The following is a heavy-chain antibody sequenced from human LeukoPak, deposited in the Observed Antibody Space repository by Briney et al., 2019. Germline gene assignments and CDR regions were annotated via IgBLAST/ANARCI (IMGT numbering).Heavy chain of an antibody. J-gene: IGHJ4*02. CDR3: ARDRMAGYSSGWVSS. Sequence: PSETLSLTCTVSGGSISSYYWSWIRQPPGKGLEWIGYIYYSGSTNYNPSLKSRVTISVDTSKNQFSLKLSSVTAADPAVYYCARDRMAGYSSGWVSSWGQGILVTVSS. CDR1: GGSISSYY. D-gene: IGHD6-19*01. CDR2: IYYSGST. V-gene: IGHV4-59*12.